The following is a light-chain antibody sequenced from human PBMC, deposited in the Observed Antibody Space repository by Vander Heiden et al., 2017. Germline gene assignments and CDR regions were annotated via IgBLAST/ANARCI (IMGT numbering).Light chain of an antibody. CDR1: RSHIGSNT. J-gene: IGLJ3*02. V-gene: IGLV1-44*01. Sequence: QSVLTQPPSASGTPGQRVTISCSGSRSHIGSNTVTWYQQLPGTAPKLLIYSNNQRPSGVPDRFSGSKSGTSASLAISGLQAEDEADYYCAAWDDSLNGWVFGGGTKLTVL. CDR2: SNN. CDR3: AAWDDSLNGWV.